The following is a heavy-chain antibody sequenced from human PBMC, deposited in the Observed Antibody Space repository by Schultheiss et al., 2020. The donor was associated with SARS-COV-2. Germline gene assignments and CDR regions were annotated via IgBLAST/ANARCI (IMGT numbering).Heavy chain of an antibody. V-gene: IGHV2-70*01. Sequence: TLSLTCAVYGGSFSGYYWSWIRQPPGKALEWLALIDWDDDKYYSTSLKTRLTISKDTSKNQVVLTMINMDPVDTATYYCARTTMVRGLDYGMDVWGQGTTVTVSS. CDR2: IDWDDDK. CDR1: GGSFSGYY. D-gene: IGHD3-10*01. CDR3: ARTTMVRGLDYGMDV. J-gene: IGHJ6*02.